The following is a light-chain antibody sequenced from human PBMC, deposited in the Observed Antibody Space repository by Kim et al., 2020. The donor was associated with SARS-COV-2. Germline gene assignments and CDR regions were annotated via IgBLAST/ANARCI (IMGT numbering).Light chain of an antibody. CDR1: NIGSKS. Sequence: APGKTARITCGGNNIGSKSVPWYQQKPGQPPVLVIYYDSDRPSGIPERFSGSNSGNTATLTISRVEAGDEADYYCQVWDSSSDHRVFGGGTQLTVL. V-gene: IGLV3-21*04. CDR2: YDS. CDR3: QVWDSSSDHRV. J-gene: IGLJ3*02.